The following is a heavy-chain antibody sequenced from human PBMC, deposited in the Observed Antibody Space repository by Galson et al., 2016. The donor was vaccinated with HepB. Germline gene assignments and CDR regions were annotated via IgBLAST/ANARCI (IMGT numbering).Heavy chain of an antibody. Sequence: SLRLSCAASGFAFSSHWIHWVRQDLGKGLVWVSRINSDGTISNYADSVKGRFTIPRDNAKSTLYLQMNSLSAEDTAVYFCVRDHSVIPTTAYNWFDPWGRGTLVTVSS. V-gene: IGHV3-74*01. CDR2: INSDGTIS. D-gene: IGHD1-1*01. CDR1: GFAFSSHW. J-gene: IGHJ5*02. CDR3: VRDHSVIPTTAYNWFDP.